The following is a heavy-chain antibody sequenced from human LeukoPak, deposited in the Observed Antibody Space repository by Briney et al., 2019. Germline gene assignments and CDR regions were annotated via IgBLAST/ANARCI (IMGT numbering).Heavy chain of an antibody. J-gene: IGHJ4*02. CDR2: ISSSGTAM. Sequence: PGGSLRLSCAASGFTFSRYTMFWVRQAPGMGLEWVSYISSSGTAMDYADSVKGRFTISRDNGKNSLYLQMNSLRAEDTAVYYCARVSYSPSPTPFDYWGQGTRVTVSS. D-gene: IGHD2-15*01. CDR1: GFTFSRYT. CDR3: ARVSYSPSPTPFDY. V-gene: IGHV3-48*01.